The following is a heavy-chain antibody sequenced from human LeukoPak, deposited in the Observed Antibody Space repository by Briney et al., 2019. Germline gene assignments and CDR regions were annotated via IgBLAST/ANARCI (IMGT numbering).Heavy chain of an antibody. CDR2: IWYDASNK. CDR1: GFTFSSFG. D-gene: IGHD6-13*01. V-gene: IGHV3-33*01. CDR3: VRGVGVSRFNYFDP. J-gene: IGHJ5*02. Sequence: GGSLRLSCAASGFTFSSFGMHWVRQAPGKGLEWVAVIWYDASNKYYADSVKGRFTISRDNSKNTLFLQMNSLIDDDTDVYYCVRGVGVSRFNYFDPWGQGTLVIVSS.